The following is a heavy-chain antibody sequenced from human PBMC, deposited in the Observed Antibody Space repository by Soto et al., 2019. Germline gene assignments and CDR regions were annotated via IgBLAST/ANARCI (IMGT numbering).Heavy chain of an antibody. Sequence: PSETLSLTCTVSGGSISSGGYYWSWIRQHPGKGLEWIGYIYYSGSTYYNPSLKSRVTISVDTSKNQFSLKLSSVTAADTAVYYCARVRNSWSGYYDYWGQGTLVTVSS. CDR2: IYYSGST. CDR3: ARVRNSWSGYYDY. V-gene: IGHV4-31*03. CDR1: GGSISSGGYY. J-gene: IGHJ4*02. D-gene: IGHD3-3*01.